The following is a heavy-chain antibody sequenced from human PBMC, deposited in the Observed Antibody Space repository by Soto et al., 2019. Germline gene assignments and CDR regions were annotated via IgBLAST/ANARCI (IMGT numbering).Heavy chain of an antibody. CDR2: ISSSSSYI. CDR3: AKDFGELVSIEACDV. Sequence: EVQLVESGGGLVKPGESLTLSCAASGFTFSSTTINWVRQAPGKGLEWVSSISSSSSYIYYADSVKGRFTISRDNAKKAVFLQMDSLRADYTAVYFCAKDFGELVSIEACDVWGQGTLVTVSS. J-gene: IGHJ3*01. D-gene: IGHD3-10*01. V-gene: IGHV3-21*01. CDR1: GFTFSSTT.